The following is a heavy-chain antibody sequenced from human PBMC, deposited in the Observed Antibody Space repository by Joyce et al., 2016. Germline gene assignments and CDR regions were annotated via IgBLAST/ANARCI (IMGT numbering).Heavy chain of an antibody. J-gene: IGHJ4*02. CDR1: GGSMSSISFY. V-gene: IGHV4-39*01. CDR3: ARLYSGNSVDY. Sequence: QLHLQESGPGLVKPSETLSLTCTVSGGSMSSISFYGGWIRQPLGKGLEWIGSISYSGKTYYNPSLNSRVTTSIDTSKNQFSLDLTSVTAADTAVYYCARLYSGNSVDYWGQGTLVTVSS. D-gene: IGHD4-23*01. CDR2: ISYSGKT.